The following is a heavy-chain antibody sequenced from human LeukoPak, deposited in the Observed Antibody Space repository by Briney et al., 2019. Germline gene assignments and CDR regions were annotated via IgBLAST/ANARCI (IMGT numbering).Heavy chain of an antibody. Sequence: ASVKVSCKASGYAFTTYDINWVRQATGQGPEWVGWMNPNSGNTGYTQNFQGRVTMTRNTSISTAYMELSSLKSEDTAVYYCARGRGSGHKENWFDPWGQGTLVTVSS. CDR2: MNPNSGNT. CDR1: GYAFTTYD. D-gene: IGHD6-19*01. CDR3: ARGRGSGHKENWFDP. V-gene: IGHV1-8*01. J-gene: IGHJ5*02.